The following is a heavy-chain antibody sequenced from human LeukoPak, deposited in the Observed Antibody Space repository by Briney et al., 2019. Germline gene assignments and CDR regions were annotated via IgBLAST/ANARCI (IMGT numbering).Heavy chain of an antibody. J-gene: IGHJ6*04. D-gene: IGHD2-21*02. Sequence: KVSFKASGGTFSSYAISWVRPAPGQGLEWMGGIIPIFGTANYAQKFQGRVTITADKSTSTAYMELSSLRSEDTAVYYCARVPDFDYYYYGMDVWGKGTTVTVSS. V-gene: IGHV1-69*06. CDR1: GGTFSSYA. CDR2: IIPIFGTA. CDR3: ARVPDFDYYYYGMDV.